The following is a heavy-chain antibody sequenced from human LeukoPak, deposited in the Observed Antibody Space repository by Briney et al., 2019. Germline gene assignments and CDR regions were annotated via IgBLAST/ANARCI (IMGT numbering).Heavy chain of an antibody. CDR1: GFTFSSYA. D-gene: IGHD3-3*01. V-gene: IGHV3-30-3*01. CDR3: ARDASITIFGVVTHYGMDV. J-gene: IGHJ6*02. CDR2: ISYDGSNK. Sequence: GRSLRLSCAASGFTFSSYAMHWVRQAPGKGLEWVAVISYDGSNKYYADSVKGRFTISRDNSKNTLYLQMNSLRAEDTAVYYCARDASITIFGVVTHYGMDVRGQGTTVTVSS.